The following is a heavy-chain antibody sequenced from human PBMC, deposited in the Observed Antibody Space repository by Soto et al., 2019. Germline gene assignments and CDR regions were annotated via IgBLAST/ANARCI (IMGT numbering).Heavy chain of an antibody. CDR3: ARERYDGGGRYSRCFDP. J-gene: IGHJ5*02. CDR1: GFSVRSDYYY. D-gene: IGHD3-22*01. Sequence: SETLSLTCTVSGFSVRSDYYYWNWIRQPPGKGPEWIGNIYNNRSTSYNPSLKSRVIISIDTSKNQFSLKLSYVTAADTAVYYCARERYDGGGRYSRCFDPWGQGTLVTVSS. V-gene: IGHV4-61*01. CDR2: IYNNRST.